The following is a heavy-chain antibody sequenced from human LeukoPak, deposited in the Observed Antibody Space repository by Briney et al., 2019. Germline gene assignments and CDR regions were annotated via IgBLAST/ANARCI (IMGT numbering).Heavy chain of an antibody. CDR3: ARDFRYCSGGSCYDGVGFDY. Sequence: TGGSLRLSCAASGFTFSSYSMNWVRQAPGKGLEWVSSISSSSSYIYYADSVKGRFTISRDNAKNSLYLQMNSLRAEDTAVYYCARDFRYCSGGSCYDGVGFDYWGQGTLVTVSS. CDR1: GFTFSSYS. D-gene: IGHD2-15*01. J-gene: IGHJ4*02. V-gene: IGHV3-21*01. CDR2: ISSSSSYI.